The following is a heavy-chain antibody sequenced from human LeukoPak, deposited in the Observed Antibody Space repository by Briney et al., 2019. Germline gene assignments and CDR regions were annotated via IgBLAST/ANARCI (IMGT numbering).Heavy chain of an antibody. Sequence: PSETLSLTCAVYGGSFSGYYWSWIRQPPGKGLEWIGEINHSGSTNYNPSLKSRVTISVDTSKNQFSLKLSSVTAADTAVYYCARDQGGYWGQGTLVTVSS. V-gene: IGHV4-34*01. CDR3: ARDQGGY. CDR2: INHSGST. CDR1: GGSFSGYY. J-gene: IGHJ4*02.